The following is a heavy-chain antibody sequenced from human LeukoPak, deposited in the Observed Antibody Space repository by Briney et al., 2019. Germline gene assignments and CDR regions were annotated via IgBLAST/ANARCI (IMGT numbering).Heavy chain of an antibody. V-gene: IGHV4-38-2*01. J-gene: IGHJ3*02. D-gene: IGHD2-2*01. CDR3: AKNCSSTSCYWNDASDI. Sequence: PSETLSLTCAVSGYSISSGYYWGWIRQPPGEGLEWIASMYHSGSTYYNPSLKSRVTISVDTSKIQFSLKLSSVTAADTAVYYCAKNCSSTSCYWNDASDIWGQGTMVTVSS. CDR2: MYHSGST. CDR1: GYSISSGYY.